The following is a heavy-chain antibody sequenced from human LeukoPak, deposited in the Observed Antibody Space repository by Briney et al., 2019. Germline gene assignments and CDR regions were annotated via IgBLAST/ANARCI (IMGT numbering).Heavy chain of an antibody. CDR1: GVSVSSSDYY. V-gene: IGHV4-39*01. CDR2: IYYNGNT. CDR3: AKTYRARGYTYDCFDY. D-gene: IGHD5-18*01. J-gene: IGHJ4*02. Sequence: IPSETLSLTCTVSGVSVSSSDYYWGWIRQPPGKGLEWIGNIYYNGNTYYNPSLKSRVTISVDTSKNQFSPKLSSVTAADTAVYYCAKTYRARGYTYDCFDYWGQGTLVTVSS.